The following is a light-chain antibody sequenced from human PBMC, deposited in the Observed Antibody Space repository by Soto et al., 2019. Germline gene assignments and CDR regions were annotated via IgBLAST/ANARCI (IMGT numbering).Light chain of an antibody. J-gene: IGLJ1*01. Sequence: QSALTQPASVSGSPGQSITISCTGSGRDIGAYDYVSWYQQHPGKAPKLLIYGVKNRPSGVSYRFSASKSACTASLTISGLQAEDEPHYYCSSYPPICCYVFGPGTKLTVL. CDR3: SSYPPICCYV. CDR2: GVK. CDR1: GRDIGAYDY. V-gene: IGLV2-14*01.